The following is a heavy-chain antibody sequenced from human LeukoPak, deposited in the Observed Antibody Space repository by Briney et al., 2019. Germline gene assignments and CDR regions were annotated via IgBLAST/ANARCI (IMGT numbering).Heavy chain of an antibody. J-gene: IGHJ4*02. CDR3: ARKGAAGTGFDY. CDR1: GGSINSYY. CDR2: IYYRGTT. D-gene: IGHD1-1*01. Sequence: SETLSLTCAVSGGSINSYYWSWIRRPPGKGLEWIGYIYYRGTTNYNPSLKGRVTISVDTSKNQFSLRLNSVTAADTAVYFCARKGAAGTGFDYWGQGTQVTVSS. V-gene: IGHV4-59*01.